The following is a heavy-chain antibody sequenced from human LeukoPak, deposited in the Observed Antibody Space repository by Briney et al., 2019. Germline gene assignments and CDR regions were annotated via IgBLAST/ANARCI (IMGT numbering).Heavy chain of an antibody. CDR1: GFTFSSYT. CDR2: IGTSSTAI. Sequence: GGSLRLSCAASGFTFSSYTMNWVRQPPGKGLEWVSNIGTSSTAIYYADSVKGRFTISRDNAKNSLYLQMNSLRADDTAVYYCARFAAGGSYYYYMDVWGKGTTVTVSS. V-gene: IGHV3-48*01. CDR3: ARFAAGGSYYYYMDV. D-gene: IGHD6-25*01. J-gene: IGHJ6*03.